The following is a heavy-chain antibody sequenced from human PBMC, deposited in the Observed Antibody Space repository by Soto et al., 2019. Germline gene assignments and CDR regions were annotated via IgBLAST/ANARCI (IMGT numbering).Heavy chain of an antibody. CDR1: GFTFSSYA. Sequence: QVQLVESGGGVVQPGRSLRLSCAASGFTFSSYAMHWVRQAPGKGLEWVAVISYDGSNKYYADSVKGRFTISRDNSKNXLYLQMNSLRTEDTAVYYCARPLWRDAYHWGYFDLWGRGTLVTVSS. J-gene: IGHJ2*01. V-gene: IGHV3-30-3*01. D-gene: IGHD2-2*01. CDR2: ISYDGSNK. CDR3: ARPLWRDAYHWGYFDL.